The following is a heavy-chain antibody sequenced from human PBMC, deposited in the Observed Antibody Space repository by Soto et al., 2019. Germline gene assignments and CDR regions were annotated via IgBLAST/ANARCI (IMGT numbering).Heavy chain of an antibody. V-gene: IGHV3-11*03. CDR3: ARGQYGLDV. J-gene: IGHJ6*04. Sequence: QVQLLESGGDLVKPGGSLRLSCAASGFTFSDYYMSWIRQAPGKGLEWVSCINTNGRNTNYADSVKGRFTISRDNAKNTRDLQMNRLRDEDTAVSYCARGQYGLDVWGKGTTVTVSS. CDR1: GFTFSDYY. CDR2: INTNGRNT.